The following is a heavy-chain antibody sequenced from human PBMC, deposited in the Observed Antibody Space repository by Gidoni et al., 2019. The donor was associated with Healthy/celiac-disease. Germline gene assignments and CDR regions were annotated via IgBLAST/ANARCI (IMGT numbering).Heavy chain of an antibody. J-gene: IGHJ4*02. V-gene: IGHV4-59*01. CDR2: IYYSGST. D-gene: IGHD6-13*01. CDR1: GGAISSYY. CDR3: ARVHPPHVYSSSSSSGYYFDY. Sequence: QVQLQESGPGLVKPSETLSRTGTVSGGAISSYYGSWIRQPPGKGLEGIGYIYYSGSTNYNPSLQSRVTISVDTSTNQFSLKLSSVPAAATAVYYCARVHPPHVYSSSSSSGYYFDYWGQGTLVTVSS.